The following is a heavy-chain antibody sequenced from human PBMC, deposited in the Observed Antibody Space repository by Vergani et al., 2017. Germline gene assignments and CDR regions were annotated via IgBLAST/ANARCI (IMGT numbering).Heavy chain of an antibody. D-gene: IGHD5-18*01. Sequence: EVQLVESGGGLVKPGGSLRLSCAASGFTFINAWMSWVRQAPGKGLEWVGRIKSKTDGGTTDYAAPVKGRCTISRDDSKNTLYLQMNSLKTEDTAVYYCTTDLLWHHGYAIDYWGQGTLVTVSS. CDR2: IKSKTDGGTT. V-gene: IGHV3-15*01. CDR1: GFTFINAW. CDR3: TTDLLWHHGYAIDY. J-gene: IGHJ4*02.